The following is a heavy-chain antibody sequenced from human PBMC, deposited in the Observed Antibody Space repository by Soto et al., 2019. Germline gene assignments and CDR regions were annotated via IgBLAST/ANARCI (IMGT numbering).Heavy chain of an antibody. CDR3: ARESGENWTYEAH. J-gene: IGHJ1*01. Sequence: QVQQLESGPGLVKPWDTLSLTCTVSGAYISDFSWSWIRQPAGKGLEWIGRITVNGNTQYNPSFRSRVTMSMDTSRIQFSLNLQSATAADTALYYCARESGENWTYEAHWGQGTLVTVSS. V-gene: IGHV4-4*07. CDR2: ITVNGNT. D-gene: IGHD1-7*01. CDR1: GAYISDFS.